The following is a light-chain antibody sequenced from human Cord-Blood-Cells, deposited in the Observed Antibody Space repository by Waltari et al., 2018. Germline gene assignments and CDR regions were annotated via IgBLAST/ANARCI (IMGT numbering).Light chain of an antibody. V-gene: IGKV4-1*01. J-gene: IGKJ1*01. CDR2: WAS. Sequence: QSVLYSSNNKNYLAWYQQKPGQPPKLLIYWASTRDSGVPDRFSGSGSGTDFTLTISSLQAEDVAVYYCQQYYSTPWTFGQGTKVEIK. CDR1: QSVLYSSNNKNY. CDR3: QQYYSTPWT.